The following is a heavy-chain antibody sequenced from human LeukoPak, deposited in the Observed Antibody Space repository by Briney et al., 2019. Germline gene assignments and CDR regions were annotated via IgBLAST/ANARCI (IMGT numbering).Heavy chain of an antibody. V-gene: IGHV1-2*02. CDR1: GYNFTGYY. J-gene: IGHJ3*02. CDR2: INPNSGGT. Sequence: ASVKVSCKASGYNFTGYYMHWVRQAPGQGLEWMGWINPNSGGTNYAQKFQGRVTMTRDTSISTAYMELSRLRSDDTAVYYCARDGRMYYDILTGYIDIWGQGTMVTVSS. D-gene: IGHD3-9*01. CDR3: ARDGRMYYDILTGYIDI.